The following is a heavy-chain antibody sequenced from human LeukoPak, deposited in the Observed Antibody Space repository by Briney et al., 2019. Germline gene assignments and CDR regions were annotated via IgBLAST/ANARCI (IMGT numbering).Heavy chain of an antibody. CDR3: ARENSGDYRFDY. J-gene: IGHJ4*02. D-gene: IGHD1-26*01. CDR2: IYTSGST. CDR1: GGSISSYY. Sequence: PSETLSLTCTVSGGSISSYYWSWIRQPAGKGLEWIGRIYTSGSTDYNPSLKSRVTMSVDTSKNHFSLRLSSLIAADTAMYYCARENSGDYRFDYWGQGTLVTVSS. V-gene: IGHV4-4*07.